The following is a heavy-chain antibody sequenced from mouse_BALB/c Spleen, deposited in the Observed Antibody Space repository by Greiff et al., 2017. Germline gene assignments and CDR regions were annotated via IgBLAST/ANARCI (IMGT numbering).Heavy chain of an antibody. J-gene: IGHJ3*01. CDR1: GYTFTSYT. CDR3: ARGGSPFAY. Sequence: QVQLQQSAAELARPGASVKMSCKASGYTFTSYTMHWVKQRPGQGLEWIGYINPSSGYTEYNQKFKDKTTLTADKSSSTAYMQLSSLTSEDSAVYYCARGGSPFAYWGQGTLVTVSA. V-gene: IGHV1-4*02. CDR2: INPSSGYT.